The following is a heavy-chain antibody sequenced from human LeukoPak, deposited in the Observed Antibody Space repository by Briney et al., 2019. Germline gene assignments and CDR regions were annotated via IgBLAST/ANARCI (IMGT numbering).Heavy chain of an antibody. V-gene: IGHV4-59*12. CDR2: IYYSGST. Sequence: SETLSLTCTVSGGSISSYYWSWIRQPPGKGLEWIGYIYYSGSTNYNPSLKSRVTISVDRSKSQFSLKLSSVTAADTAVYYCARTLTIVVVPAAIIAFDIWGQGTMVTVSS. CDR3: ARTLTIVVVPAAIIAFDI. J-gene: IGHJ3*02. D-gene: IGHD2-2*02. CDR1: GGSISSYY.